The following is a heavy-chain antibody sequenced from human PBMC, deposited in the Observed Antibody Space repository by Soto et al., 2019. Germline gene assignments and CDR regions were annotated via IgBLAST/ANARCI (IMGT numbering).Heavy chain of an antibody. V-gene: IGHV4-31*03. Sequence: SETLSLTCTVSGGSISSGGYYWSWIRQHPGKGLEWIGYIYYSGSTYYNPSLKSRVTISVDTSKNQFSLKLSSVTAADTAVYYCARVDLGGWILDYWGQGTLVTVSS. CDR2: IYYSGST. CDR3: ARVDLGGWILDY. D-gene: IGHD5-18*01. CDR1: GGSISSGGYY. J-gene: IGHJ4*02.